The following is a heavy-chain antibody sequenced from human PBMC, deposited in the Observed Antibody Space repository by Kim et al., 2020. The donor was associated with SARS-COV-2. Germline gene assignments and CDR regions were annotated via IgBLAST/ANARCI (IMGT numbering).Heavy chain of an antibody. V-gene: IGHV3-23*01. CDR3: AKGLTQRSGSSWYWVEGTSYDY. CDR1: GFTFSSYA. D-gene: IGHD6-13*01. CDR2: ISGSGGST. J-gene: IGHJ4*02. Sequence: GGSLRLSCAASGFTFSSYAMSWVRQAPGKGLEWVSAISGSGGSTYYADSVKGRFTISRDNSKNTLYLQMNSLRAEDTAVYYCAKGLTQRSGSSWYWVEGTSYDYWGQGTLVTVSS.